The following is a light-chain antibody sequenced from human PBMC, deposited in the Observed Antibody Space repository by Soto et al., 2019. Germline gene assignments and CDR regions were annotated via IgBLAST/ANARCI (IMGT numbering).Light chain of an antibody. CDR2: GVS. CDR1: QSVSNSY. V-gene: IGKV3-20*01. CDR3: HQYGTSPGMYT. J-gene: IGKJ2*01. Sequence: EIVLTQSPGTLSLSPGERATLSCRASQSVSNSYLAWYQQKPGQAPRLLIFGVSSRATGIPDRFSGSGSGTDFTLTISRLEPEDFAVYYCHQYGTSPGMYTFGQGTKLEIK.